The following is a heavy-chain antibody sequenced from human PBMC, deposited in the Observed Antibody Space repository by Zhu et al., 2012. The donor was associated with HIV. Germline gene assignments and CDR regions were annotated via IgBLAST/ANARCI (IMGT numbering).Heavy chain of an antibody. D-gene: IGHD5-18*01. V-gene: IGHV4-38-2*01. CDR3: ARLGYSYGSGAHAFDI. CDR1: GYSISSGYY. J-gene: IGHJ3*02. CDR2: IYHSGST. Sequence: QVQLQESGPGLVKPSETLSLTCAVSGYSISSGYYWGWIRQPPGKGLERIGSIYHSGSTYYNPSLKSRVTISVDTSKNQFSLKLSSVTAADTAVYYCARLGYSYGSGAHAFDIWGQGTMVTVSS.